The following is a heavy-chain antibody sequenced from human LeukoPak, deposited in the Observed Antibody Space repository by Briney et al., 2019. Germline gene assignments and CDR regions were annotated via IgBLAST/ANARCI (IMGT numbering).Heavy chain of an antibody. Sequence: GGSLRLSCAASGFTFSSYSMNWVRQAAGKGLEWVSSITGSSSTINYADSVKGRFTISRDKAKNSLYLQMNSLRAEDTAVYYCARTGLGMYSFDSWGQGTLVTVSS. V-gene: IGHV3-48*01. CDR1: GFTFSSYS. CDR3: ARTGLGMYSFDS. J-gene: IGHJ4*02. CDR2: ITGSSSTI. D-gene: IGHD3/OR15-3a*01.